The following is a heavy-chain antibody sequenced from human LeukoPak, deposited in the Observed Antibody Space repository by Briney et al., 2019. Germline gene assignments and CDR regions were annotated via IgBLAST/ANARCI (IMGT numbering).Heavy chain of an antibody. J-gene: IGHJ4*02. CDR3: AKQGFGC. CDR2: ISGSADST. Sequence: GGSLRLSCTASGFTLSSYAMSWVRQAPGEGLEWVSTISGSADSTNYAEAVKGRFTISRDNSKNTMYLQMNSLRAEDTAVYYCAKQGFGCWGQGTLVTVSS. V-gene: IGHV3-23*01. CDR1: GFTLSSYA.